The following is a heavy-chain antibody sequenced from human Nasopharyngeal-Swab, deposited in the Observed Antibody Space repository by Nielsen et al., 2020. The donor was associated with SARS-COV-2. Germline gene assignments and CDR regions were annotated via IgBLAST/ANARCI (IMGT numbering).Heavy chain of an antibody. D-gene: IGHD5-18*01. CDR3: ARDLSQLWFLFDY. J-gene: IGHJ4*02. CDR2: ISSSSSYI. Sequence: VGQATGKGLEWVSSISSSSSYIYYADSVKGRFTISRDNAKNSLYLQMNSLRAEDTAVYYCARDLSQLWFLFDYWGQGTLVTVSS. V-gene: IGHV3-21*01.